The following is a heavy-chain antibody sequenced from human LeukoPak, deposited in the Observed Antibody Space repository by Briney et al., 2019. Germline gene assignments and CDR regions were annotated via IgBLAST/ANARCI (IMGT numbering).Heavy chain of an antibody. CDR3: ARLAMDCSGGSCYSTYYYYYYYMDV. J-gene: IGHJ6*03. CDR1: GGSISSSSYY. Sequence: PSETLSLTCTVSGGSISSSSYYWGWIRQPPGKGLEWIRSIYYSGSTYYNPSLKSRVTISVDTSKNQFSLKLSSVTAADTAVYYCARLAMDCSGGSCYSTYYYYYYYMDVWGKGTTVTISS. V-gene: IGHV4-39*01. D-gene: IGHD2-15*01. CDR2: IYYSGST.